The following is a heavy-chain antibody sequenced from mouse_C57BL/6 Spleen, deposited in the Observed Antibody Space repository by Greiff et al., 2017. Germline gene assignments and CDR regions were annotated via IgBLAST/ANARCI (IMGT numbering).Heavy chain of an antibody. V-gene: IGHV1-64*01. J-gene: IGHJ1*03. Sequence: QVQLQQPGAELVKPGASVKLSCKASGYTFTSYWMHWVKQRPGQGLEWIGMIHPNSGSTNYNEKFKSKATLTVDKSSSTAYMQLSSLTSEDSAVYYCARHYYGSSSYWYFDVWGTGTTVTVSS. CDR3: ARHYYGSSSYWYFDV. CDR2: IHPNSGST. CDR1: GYTFTSYW. D-gene: IGHD1-1*01.